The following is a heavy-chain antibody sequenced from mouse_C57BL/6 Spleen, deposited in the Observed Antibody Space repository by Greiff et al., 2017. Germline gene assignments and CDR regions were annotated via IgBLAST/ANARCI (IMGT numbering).Heavy chain of an antibody. D-gene: IGHD1-1*01. CDR1: GYTFTEYT. J-gene: IGHJ4*01. V-gene: IGHV1-62-2*01. CDR2: FYPGSGSI. CDR3: ARHPTTVVGNYAMDY. Sequence: VKLVESGAELVKPGASVKLSCKASGYTFTEYTIHWVKQRSGQGLEWIGWFYPGSGSIKYNEKFKDKATLTADKSSSTVYMELSRLTSEDSAVYFCARHPTTVVGNYAMDYWGQGTSVTVSS.